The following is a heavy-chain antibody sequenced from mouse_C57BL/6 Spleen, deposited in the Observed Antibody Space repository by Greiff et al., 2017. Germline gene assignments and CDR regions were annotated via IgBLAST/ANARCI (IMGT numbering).Heavy chain of an antibody. J-gene: IGHJ2*01. Sequence: EVKLEESGGGLVKPGGSLKLSCAASGFTFSSYAMSWVRQTPEKRLEWVATISDGGSYTYYPDNVKGRFTISRDNAKNNLYLQMSHLKSEDTAMYYCARDRGYASDFWGQGTTLTVSS. CDR2: ISDGGSYT. D-gene: IGHD2-10*02. V-gene: IGHV5-4*01. CDR3: ARDRGYASDF. CDR1: GFTFSSYA.